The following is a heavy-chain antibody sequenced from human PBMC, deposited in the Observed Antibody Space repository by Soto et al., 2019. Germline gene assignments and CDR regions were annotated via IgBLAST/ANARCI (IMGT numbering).Heavy chain of an antibody. CDR3: AKEGEYSGSPIFDY. CDR2: ISYDGSNK. D-gene: IGHD1-26*01. CDR1: GFTFSSYG. J-gene: IGHJ4*02. Sequence: VGSLRLSCAASGFTFSSYGMHWVRQAPGKGLEWVTVISYDGSNKLYADSVKGRFTISRDNSKNTLYLQMNSLRAEDTAVYYCAKEGEYSGSPIFDYWGQGTLVTVSS. V-gene: IGHV3-30*18.